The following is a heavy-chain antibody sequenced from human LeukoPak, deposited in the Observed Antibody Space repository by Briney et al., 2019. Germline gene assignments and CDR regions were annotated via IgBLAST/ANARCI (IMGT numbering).Heavy chain of an antibody. D-gene: IGHD4-17*01. CDR3: ARGPTTVTRAFDY. CDR1: GGSINSY. V-gene: IGHV4-4*07. J-gene: IGHJ4*02. Sequence: SETLSLTCTVSGGSINSYWSWIRQPAGKGLEWIGRISGSGTITYNPSLKSRVTMSVDTSKNQFSLKLSSVTAADTAVYYCARGPTTVTRAFDYWGQGTLVTVSS. CDR2: ISGSGTI.